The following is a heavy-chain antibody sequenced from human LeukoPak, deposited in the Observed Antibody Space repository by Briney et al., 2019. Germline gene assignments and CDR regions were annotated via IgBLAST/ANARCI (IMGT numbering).Heavy chain of an antibody. CDR1: GGSISSGSYY. Sequence: SQTLSLTCTVSGGSISSGSYYWSWIRQPPGEGLEWIGYIHYSGSTNYNPSLKSRVTISVDTSKNQFSLKLSSVTAADTAVYYCARARYHTEMTYFRTVYYFDCWGQGTLVTVSS. CDR3: ARARYHTEMTYFRTVYYFDC. J-gene: IGHJ4*02. V-gene: IGHV4-61*01. D-gene: IGHD3/OR15-3a*01. CDR2: IHYSGST.